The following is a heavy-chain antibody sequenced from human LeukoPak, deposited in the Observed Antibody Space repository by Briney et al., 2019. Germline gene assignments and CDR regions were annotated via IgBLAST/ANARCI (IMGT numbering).Heavy chain of an antibody. V-gene: IGHV3-64*02. J-gene: IGHJ4*02. Sequence: GGSLRLSCATSGFTFSDHALHWVRQAPGKGLQYVSAISRNGTRTFYADSVKDRFIIFRDKSTKTLYLQMASLRLGDMGVYYCVRDSFYTGYDRGFGYWGRGTLVTVSS. CDR1: GFTFSDHA. CDR3: VRDSFYTGYDRGFGY. CDR2: ISRNGTRT. D-gene: IGHD5-12*01.